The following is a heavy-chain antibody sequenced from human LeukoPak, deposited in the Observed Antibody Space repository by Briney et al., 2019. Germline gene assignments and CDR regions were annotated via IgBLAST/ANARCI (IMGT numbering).Heavy chain of an antibody. Sequence: GGSLRLSCAASGFTFSDYYMSWIRQAPGKGLEWVSYISSSGSTIYYADSVKGRFTISRDNAKNSLYLQMNSLRAEDTAVYYCARSLSSGWYDLWFQHWGQGTLVTVSS. V-gene: IGHV3-11*01. D-gene: IGHD6-19*01. CDR1: GFTFSDYY. CDR3: ARSLSSGWYDLWFQH. CDR2: ISSSGSTI. J-gene: IGHJ1*01.